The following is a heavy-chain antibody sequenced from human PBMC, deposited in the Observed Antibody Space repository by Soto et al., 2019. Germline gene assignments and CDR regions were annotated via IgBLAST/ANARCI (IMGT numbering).Heavy chain of an antibody. CDR2: MNPGSGDT. V-gene: IGHV1-8*01. D-gene: IGHD3-16*01. CDR3: ARMATFGSLNWFDP. CDR1: GYTFTNND. J-gene: IGHJ5*02. Sequence: ASVKVSCTACGYTFTNNDVTWVLQATVQGLEWMGWMNPGSGDTGYAQKFQGRVTMTRDISIATAYMELSSLRSDDTAIYYCARMATFGSLNWFDPWGQGTLVT.